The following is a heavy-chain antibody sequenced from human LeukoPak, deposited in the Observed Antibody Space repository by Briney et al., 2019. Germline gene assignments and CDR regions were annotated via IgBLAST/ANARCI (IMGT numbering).Heavy chain of an antibody. J-gene: IGHJ4*02. CDR1: GYTFTSYW. CDR2: IYPGDSDT. Sequence: GASVKVSCKASGYTFTSYWIAWVRQMPGKGLEWMGIIYPGDSDTRYSPSFQGQVTISADKSISTAYLQWSSLKASDTAMYYCARQQQLVRGYFDYWGQGTLVTVSS. V-gene: IGHV5-51*01. CDR3: ARQQQLVRGYFDY. D-gene: IGHD6-6*01.